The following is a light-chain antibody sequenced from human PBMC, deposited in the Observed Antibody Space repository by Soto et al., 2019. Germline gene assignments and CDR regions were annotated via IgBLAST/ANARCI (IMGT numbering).Light chain of an antibody. CDR2: DAS. J-gene: IGKJ4*01. CDR3: QQYGDSRQVT. Sequence: EVVLTQSPGTLSLSPGQRATLSCTASQSVNANYLAWYQHKPGQAPRLLIYDASTRATGTPDRFSGSGSGTDFTLTIRRLEPEDFALYYCQQYGDSRQVTFGGGTKVDIK. CDR1: QSVNANY. V-gene: IGKV3-20*01.